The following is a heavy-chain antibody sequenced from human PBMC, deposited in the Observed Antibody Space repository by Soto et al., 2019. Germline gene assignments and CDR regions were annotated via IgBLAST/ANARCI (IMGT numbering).Heavy chain of an antibody. CDR3: ARDRLAVAGRYYYYYGMDV. CDR1: GFSFSRYG. CDR2: MSYDGSDK. V-gene: IGHV3-33*01. Sequence: GGSLRLSCAASGFSFSRYGMHWVRQAPGKGLEWVALMSYDGSDKYFAGSVKGRFTISRDNSMNTVYLQMTSLRAEDTAVYFCARDRLAVAGRYYYYYGMDVWGQGXTVTVYS. J-gene: IGHJ6*02. D-gene: IGHD6-19*01.